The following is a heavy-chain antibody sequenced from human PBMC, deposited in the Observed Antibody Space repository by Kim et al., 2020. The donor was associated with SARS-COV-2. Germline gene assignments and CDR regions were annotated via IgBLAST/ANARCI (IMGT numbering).Heavy chain of an antibody. D-gene: IGHD6-13*01. CDR3: ARDIGRDSSSLRYNWFDP. J-gene: IGHJ5*02. CDR1: GGSISSSNW. V-gene: IGHV4-4*02. CDR2: IYHSGST. Sequence: SETLSLTCAVSGGSISSSNWWSWVRQPPGKGLEWIGEIYHSGSTNYNPSLKSRVTISVDKSKNQFSLKLSSVTAADTAVYYCARDIGRDSSSLRYNWFDPWGQGTLVTVSS.